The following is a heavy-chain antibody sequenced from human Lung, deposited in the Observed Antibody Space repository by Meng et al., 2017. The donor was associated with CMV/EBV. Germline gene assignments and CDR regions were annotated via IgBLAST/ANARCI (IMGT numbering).Heavy chain of an antibody. CDR1: GGTFSRYA. CDR2: IIPIFGTA. J-gene: IGHJ6*02. V-gene: IGHV1-69*05. CDR3: ARAVDYYYYYGMDV. Sequence: XVXVSXXASGGTFSRYAISWVRQAPGQGLEWMGGIIPIFGTANYAQKFQGRVTITTDESTSTAYMELSSLRSEDTAVYYCARAVDYYYYYGMDVWGQGTTVXVSS.